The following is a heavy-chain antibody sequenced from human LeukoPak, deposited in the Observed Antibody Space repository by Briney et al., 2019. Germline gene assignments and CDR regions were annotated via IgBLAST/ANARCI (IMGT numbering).Heavy chain of an antibody. V-gene: IGHV4-59*01. CDR3: ASGIAASLFDL. D-gene: IGHD6-13*01. CDR2: IYYSGST. CDR1: GGSISSYY. Sequence: PSETLSLTCAVSGGSISSYYWSWIRQPPGKGLEWIGYIYYSGSTNYNPSLKSRVTISVDTSKNQFSLKLSSVTAADTAVYYCASGIAASLFDLWGRGTLVTVSS. J-gene: IGHJ2*01.